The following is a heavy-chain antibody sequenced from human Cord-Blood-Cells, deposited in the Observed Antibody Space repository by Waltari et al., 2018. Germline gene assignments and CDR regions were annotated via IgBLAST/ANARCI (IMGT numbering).Heavy chain of an antibody. V-gene: IGHV3-13*01. CDR2: IGTAGDT. Sequence: EVQLVESGGGLVQPGGSLRLSCAASGFTFSSYAMHWVRQAKGKALEWVSAIGTAGDTYYPGSVKGRFTISRENAKNSLYLQMNSLRAGDTAVYYCARASTRGYSGYDYWGQGTLVTVSS. J-gene: IGHJ4*02. D-gene: IGHD5-12*01. CDR1: GFTFSSYA. CDR3: ARASTRGYSGYDY.